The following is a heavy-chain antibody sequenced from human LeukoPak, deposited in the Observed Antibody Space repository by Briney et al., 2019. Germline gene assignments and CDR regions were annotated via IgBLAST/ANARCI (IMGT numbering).Heavy chain of an antibody. Sequence: PGGSLRLSCAASGFTVSSNYMSWVRQAPGKGLEWVSIIYSGGNTYYADSVKGRFTISRDNSKNTLYLQMNSLRAEDTAVYYCARSYGSGSYPYWYFDLWGRGTLVTVSS. J-gene: IGHJ2*01. CDR3: ARSYGSGSYPYWYFDL. D-gene: IGHD3-10*01. CDR2: IYSGGNT. V-gene: IGHV3-66*01. CDR1: GFTVSSNY.